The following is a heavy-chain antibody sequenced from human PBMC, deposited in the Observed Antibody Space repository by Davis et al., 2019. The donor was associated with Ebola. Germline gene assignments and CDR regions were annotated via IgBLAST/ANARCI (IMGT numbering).Heavy chain of an antibody. J-gene: IGHJ6*04. Sequence: SVKVSCKASGYTFTSYDINWVRQATGQGLEWMGWMNPNSGNTGYAQKFQGRVTMTRNTSISTAYMELSSLRSEDTAVYYCARESYVLRFTDVWGKGTTVTVSS. CDR1: GYTFTSYD. CDR2: MNPNSGNT. V-gene: IGHV1-8*01. CDR3: ARESYVLRFTDV. D-gene: IGHD3-3*01.